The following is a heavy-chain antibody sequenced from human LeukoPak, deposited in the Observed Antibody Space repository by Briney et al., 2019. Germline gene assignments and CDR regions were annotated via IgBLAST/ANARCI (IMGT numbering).Heavy chain of an antibody. CDR2: IYPGDSDT. D-gene: IGHD5-18*01. CDR1: GYSFTNSW. Sequence: GESLKISCKGSGYSFTNSWIGWVRQMPGKGLEWMGIIYPGDSDTRYSPSFQGQVTISADKSISTAYLQRSSLKASDTAMYYCARGYNYNVYYFDSWGQGTLVTVSS. V-gene: IGHV5-51*01. CDR3: ARGYNYNVYYFDS. J-gene: IGHJ4*02.